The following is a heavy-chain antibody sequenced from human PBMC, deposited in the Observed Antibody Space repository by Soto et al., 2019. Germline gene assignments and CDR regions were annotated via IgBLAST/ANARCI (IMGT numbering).Heavy chain of an antibody. CDR1: GGSISSGGYY. J-gene: IGHJ3*02. V-gene: IGHV4-31*03. CDR2: IYYSGST. Sequence: PSETLSLTCTVSGGSISSGGYYWSWIRQHPGKGLEWIGYIYYSGSTYYNPSLKSRVTISVDTSKNQFSLKLSSVTAADTAVYYCARDKWGAFDIWGQGTMVTVPS. D-gene: IGHD7-27*01. CDR3: ARDKWGAFDI.